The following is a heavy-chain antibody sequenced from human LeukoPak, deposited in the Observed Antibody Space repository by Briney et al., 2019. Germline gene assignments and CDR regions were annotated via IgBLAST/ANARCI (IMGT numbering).Heavy chain of an antibody. CDR2: INHSGST. CDR3: ARGYSIAES. J-gene: IGHJ4*02. CDR1: GGSFSGYY. Sequence: SETLSLTCAVYGGSFSGYYWNWIRQPPGKGLEWIGEINHSGSTNYNPSLKSRVTISVDTSKNQFSLKLSSVTAADTAVYYCARGYSIAESWGQGTLVTVSS. V-gene: IGHV4-34*01. D-gene: IGHD4-11*01.